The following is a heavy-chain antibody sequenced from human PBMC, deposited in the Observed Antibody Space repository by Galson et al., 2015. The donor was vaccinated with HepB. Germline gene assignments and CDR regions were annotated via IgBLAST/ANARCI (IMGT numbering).Heavy chain of an antibody. CDR2: VFNNGKT. CDR1: GGSVGSYNDY. J-gene: IGHJ4*02. D-gene: IGHD6-19*01. CDR3: ARAPISAVAKFDQ. Sequence: ETLSLTCTVSGGSVGSYNDYWAWIRQPPGKRLEWIGSVFNNGKTYYNPSLKSRVTMSVDTSKNQFSLNLSSVTAADTAVYYCARAPISAVAKFDQWGQGTQVTVSS. V-gene: IGHV4-39*01.